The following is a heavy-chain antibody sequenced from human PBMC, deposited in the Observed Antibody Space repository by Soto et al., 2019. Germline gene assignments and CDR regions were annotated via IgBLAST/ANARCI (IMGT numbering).Heavy chain of an antibody. CDR3: ARDLGRLMGATPGY. CDR1: GFICSRYS. D-gene: IGHD1-26*01. V-gene: IGHV3-21*01. J-gene: IGHJ4*02. CDR2: IGTSGSYI. Sequence: PGGSLRLSCAVSGFICSRYSMNWVRQAPGKGLEWVSSIGTSGSYIYYADSVKGRFTISRDNAKNSLYLQMNSLRAEDTAVYYCARDLGRLMGATPGYWGQGTLVTVSS.